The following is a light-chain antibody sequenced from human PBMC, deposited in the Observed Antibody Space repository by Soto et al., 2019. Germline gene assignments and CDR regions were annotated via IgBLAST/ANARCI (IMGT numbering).Light chain of an antibody. CDR3: QNYNNRPRT. Sequence: EIVMTQSPATLSVSPGERATLSCRASQSVSSNLAWYQQKPGQAPRLLIYGASTRATGIPARFSGSGSGTESTLTISSTESPHFAGYSCQNYNNRPRTLGPGTKADIK. V-gene: IGKV3-15*01. CDR2: GAS. J-gene: IGKJ1*01. CDR1: QSVSSN.